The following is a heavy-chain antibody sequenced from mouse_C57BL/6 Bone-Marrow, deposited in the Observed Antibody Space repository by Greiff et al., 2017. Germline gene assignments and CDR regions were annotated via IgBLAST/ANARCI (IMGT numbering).Heavy chain of an antibody. J-gene: IGHJ2*01. V-gene: IGHV1-81*01. CDR3: ARSWDYGSSFDY. Sequence: QVQLQQSGAELARPGASVKLSCKASGYTFTSYGISWVKQRTGQGLEWIGEIYPRSGNTYYNEKFKGKAILTADKSSSTAYMELRSLTSADSAVYFCARSWDYGSSFDYWGQGTTLTVSS. CDR2: IYPRSGNT. D-gene: IGHD1-1*01. CDR1: GYTFTSYG.